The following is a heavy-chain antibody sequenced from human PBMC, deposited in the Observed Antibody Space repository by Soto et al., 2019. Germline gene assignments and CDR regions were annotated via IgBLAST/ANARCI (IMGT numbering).Heavy chain of an antibody. J-gene: IGHJ4*02. CDR3: ARMDTVMGIQTQFDY. CDR1: GGSISSRSYY. V-gene: IGHV4-39*01. CDR2: IYYSGST. Sequence: SETLSLTCTVSGGSISSRSYYWGWIRQPPGKGLEWIGSIYYSGSTYYNPSLKSRVTISVDTSKNQFSLKLSSVTAADTAVYYCARMDTVMGIQTQFDYWGQGTLVTVPQ. D-gene: IGHD5-18*01.